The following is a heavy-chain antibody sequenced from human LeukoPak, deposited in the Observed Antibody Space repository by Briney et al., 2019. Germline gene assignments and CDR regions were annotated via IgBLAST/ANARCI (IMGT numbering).Heavy chain of an antibody. V-gene: IGHV3-21*01. CDR1: GFTFSSYS. CDR3: ARALSISFGAFDI. CDR2: IGGSRSYM. Sequence: GGSLRLSCAASGFTFSSYSMNWVRQAPGKGLEWVSSIGGSRSYMYYADSVKGRFTISRDDAKNSLYLQTNSLRAEDTAVYYCARALSISFGAFDIWGQGTMVTVSS. J-gene: IGHJ3*02. D-gene: IGHD3-10*01.